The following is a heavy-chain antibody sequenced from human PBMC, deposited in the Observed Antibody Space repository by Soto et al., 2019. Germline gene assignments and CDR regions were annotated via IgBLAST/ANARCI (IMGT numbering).Heavy chain of an antibody. CDR2: IYYSGST. CDR1: GGSISSYY. V-gene: IGHV4-59*01. Sequence: SETLSLTCTVSGGSISSYYWSWIRQPPGKGLEWIGYIYYSGSTNYNPSLKSRVTISVDTSKNQFSLKLSSVTAADTAVYYCARFMHSSSWGDYYYGMDVWGQGTTVTVSS. D-gene: IGHD6-13*01. J-gene: IGHJ6*02. CDR3: ARFMHSSSWGDYYYGMDV.